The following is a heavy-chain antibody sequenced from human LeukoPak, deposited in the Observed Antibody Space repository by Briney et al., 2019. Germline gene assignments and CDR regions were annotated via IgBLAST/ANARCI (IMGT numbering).Heavy chain of an antibody. J-gene: IGHJ3*02. CDR1: GFTFSNAW. CDR3: TTEAHSYNYYYESSCTPI. V-gene: IGHV3-15*01. Sequence: PGGSLTLSCAASGFTFSNAWMRGVRQAPGKGLEWVARIKSKNDGGTTDYAAAAKGRFTISSDESKSTANLQMNSLKTGDTSLYCCTTEAHSYNYYYESSCTPIGREGTMDTVSS. D-gene: IGHD3-22*01. CDR2: IKSKNDGGTT.